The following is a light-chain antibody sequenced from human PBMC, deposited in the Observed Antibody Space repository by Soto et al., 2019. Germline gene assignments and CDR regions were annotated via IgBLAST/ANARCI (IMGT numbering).Light chain of an antibody. V-gene: IGKV2-28*01. J-gene: IGKJ2*01. CDR3: MQALQSPYT. CDR2: LGS. Sequence: DIVMTQSPLSLPVTPGEPASISCRSSQSLLHSNGYNYLDWYLQKPGQSPQLLISLGSNRASGVFDRFSGSGSATDFTLNIARVEAEDFGVYYCMQALQSPYTFGQGTKLEIK. CDR1: QSLLHSNGYNY.